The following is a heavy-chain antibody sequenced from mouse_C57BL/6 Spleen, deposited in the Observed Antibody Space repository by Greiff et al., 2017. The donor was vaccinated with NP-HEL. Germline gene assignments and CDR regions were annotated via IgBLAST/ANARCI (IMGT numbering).Heavy chain of an antibody. D-gene: IGHD1-1*01. CDR1: GYTFTSYW. CDR2: IYPGSGST. V-gene: IGHV1-55*01. J-gene: IGHJ4*01. Sequence: QVQLQQPGAELVKPGASVKMSCKASGYTFTSYWITWVKQRPGQGLEWIGDIYPGSGSTNYNEKFKSKATLTVDTSSSTAYMQLSSLTSEDSAVYYCAGTITTVAGAMDYWGQGTSVTVSS. CDR3: AGTITTVAGAMDY.